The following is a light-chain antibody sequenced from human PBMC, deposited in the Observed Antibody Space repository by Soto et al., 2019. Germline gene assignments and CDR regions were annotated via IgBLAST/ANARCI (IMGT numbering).Light chain of an antibody. Sequence: AIRMTQSPSSLSASTGDRVTITCRASQGISSYLAWYQQKPGKAPKLLIYAASTLQSGVPSRFSGSGSGTDFTLTISCLQSEDFATYYCQEYNSAPEAFGQGTKVQIK. V-gene: IGKV1-8*01. CDR1: QGISSY. J-gene: IGKJ1*01. CDR2: AAS. CDR3: QEYNSAPEA.